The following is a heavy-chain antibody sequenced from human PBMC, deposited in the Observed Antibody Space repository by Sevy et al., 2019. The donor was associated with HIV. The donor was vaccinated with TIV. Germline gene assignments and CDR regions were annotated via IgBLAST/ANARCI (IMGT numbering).Heavy chain of an antibody. Sequence: SQTLSLTCAISGDSVSSNSAAWNWVRQSPSRGLEWLGRTFYRSTWFVDYAASVKSRIIISRDTSKNQVSLQLKSVTPEDTAMYFCARDGLTYSGLDVWGQGTTVTVSS. CDR2: TFYRSTWFV. D-gene: IGHD1-20*01. J-gene: IGHJ6*02. CDR1: GDSVSSNSAA. CDR3: ARDGLTYSGLDV. V-gene: IGHV6-1*01.